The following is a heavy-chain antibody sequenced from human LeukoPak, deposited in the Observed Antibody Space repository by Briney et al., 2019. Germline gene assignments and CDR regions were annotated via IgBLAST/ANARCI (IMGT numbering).Heavy chain of an antibody. V-gene: IGHV6-1*01. CDR3: AKIHCSGGSCHPPSDFDY. Sequence: SQTLSLTCAISGDSVSSNSAAWNWIRQSPSRGLEWLGRTYYRSKWYNDYAVSVKSRITINPDTSKNQFSLQLNSVTPEDTAVYYCAKIHCSGGSCHPPSDFDYWGQGTLVTVSS. D-gene: IGHD2-15*01. CDR2: TYYRSKWYN. J-gene: IGHJ4*02. CDR1: GDSVSSNSAA.